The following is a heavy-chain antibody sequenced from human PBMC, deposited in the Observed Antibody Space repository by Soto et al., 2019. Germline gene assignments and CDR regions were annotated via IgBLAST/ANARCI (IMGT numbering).Heavy chain of an antibody. Sequence: EVQLLESGGGLVQPGGSLRLSCAASGFTFSSYAMSWVRQAPGKGLEWVSAISGSWSSTYYADSVKGRFTISRDNSKNTLYLQMNSLRAEDTAVYYGAKEITFGGVIVDHDYWGQGTLVTVSS. CDR2: ISGSWSST. CDR1: GFTFSSYA. CDR3: AKEITFGGVIVDHDY. J-gene: IGHJ4*02. D-gene: IGHD3-16*02. V-gene: IGHV3-23*01.